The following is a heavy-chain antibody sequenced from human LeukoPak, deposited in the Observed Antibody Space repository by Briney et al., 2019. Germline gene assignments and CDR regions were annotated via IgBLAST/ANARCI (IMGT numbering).Heavy chain of an antibody. CDR1: GGSISSYY. Sequence: PSETLSLTCTVSGGSISSYYWSWIRQPPGKGLEWIGYIYYSGSTNYNPSLKSRVTISVDTSKNQFSLKLSSVTAADTAVYYCASTGLGFGELSCWFDPWGQGTLVTVSS. CDR3: ASTGLGFGELSCWFDP. CDR2: IYYSGST. V-gene: IGHV4-59*01. J-gene: IGHJ5*02. D-gene: IGHD3-10*01.